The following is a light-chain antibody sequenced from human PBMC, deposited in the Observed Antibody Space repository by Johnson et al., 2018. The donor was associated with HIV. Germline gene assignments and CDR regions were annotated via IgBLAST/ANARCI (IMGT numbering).Light chain of an antibody. V-gene: IGLV1-51*02. Sequence: QSVLTQPPSVSAAPGQKVTISCSGSSSNIGNNYVSWYQQLPGTAPKLLIYENNKRPSGIPDRFSGSKSGTSATLGITGLQTGDEADYYCGTWHGALSGGGFFGHGTRVPVL. J-gene: IGLJ1*01. CDR2: ENN. CDR1: SSNIGNNY. CDR3: GTWHGALSGGGF.